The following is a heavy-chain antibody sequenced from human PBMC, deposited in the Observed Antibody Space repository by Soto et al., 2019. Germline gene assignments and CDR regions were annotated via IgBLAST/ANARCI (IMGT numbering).Heavy chain of an antibody. Sequence: GGSLRLSCAASGFTFSSYAMSWVRQAPGKGLEWVSAISGSGGSTYYADSVKGRFTISRDNSKNTLYLQLNSLRSEDTAVYYCARGVSADTAMVAGFWGNWFDPWGQGTLVTVSS. CDR1: GFTFSSYA. J-gene: IGHJ5*02. V-gene: IGHV3-23*01. CDR3: ARGVSADTAMVAGFWGNWFDP. D-gene: IGHD5-18*01. CDR2: ISGSGGST.